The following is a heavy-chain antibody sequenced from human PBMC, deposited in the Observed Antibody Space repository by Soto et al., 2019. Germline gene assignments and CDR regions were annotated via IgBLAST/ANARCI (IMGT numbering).Heavy chain of an antibody. D-gene: IGHD3-22*01. CDR2: ISPGNGNT. Sequence: QVQLVQSGAEVKKPGASVKVSCRASGYTFTSYGMNWVRQAPGRGLEWMGWISPGNGNTKYSQKFQGRVTIERDRSASTAYMELSGLRSEDTAVYYCARGGYFDSSNYLAYWGLGTLVTVSS. V-gene: IGHV1-3*01. CDR3: ARGGYFDSSNYLAY. J-gene: IGHJ4*02. CDR1: GYTFTSYG.